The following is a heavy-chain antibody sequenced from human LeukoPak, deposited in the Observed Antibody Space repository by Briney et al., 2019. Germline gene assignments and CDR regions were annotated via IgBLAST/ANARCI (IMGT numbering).Heavy chain of an antibody. CDR3: ARDNYRDSSDY. CDR1: GFTVSSNY. CDR2: IYSGGST. J-gene: IGHJ4*02. Sequence: GGSLRLSCAASGFTVSSNYMSWVRQAPGKGLEWVSVIYSGGSTYYADSVKGRFTISRDNSKNTLYLQMNSLRAEDTAVYYCARDNYRDSSDYWGQGTLVTVSS. V-gene: IGHV3-66*02. D-gene: IGHD5-24*01.